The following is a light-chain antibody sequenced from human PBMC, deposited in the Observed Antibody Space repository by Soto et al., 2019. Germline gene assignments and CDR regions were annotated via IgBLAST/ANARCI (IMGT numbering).Light chain of an antibody. CDR3: SSYAGSNKSV. J-gene: IGLJ1*01. CDR1: SSDVGGYNY. Sequence: QSALAQPPSASGSPGQSVTISCTGTSSDVGGYNYVSWYQQYAGKAPKLMISEVSKRPSGVPDRFSGSKSGNTASLTVSGLQAEDEADYYCSSYAGSNKSVFGTGTKVTV. V-gene: IGLV2-8*01. CDR2: EVS.